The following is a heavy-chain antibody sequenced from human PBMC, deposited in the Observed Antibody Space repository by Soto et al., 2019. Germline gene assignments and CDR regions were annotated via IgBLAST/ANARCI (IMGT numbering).Heavy chain of an antibody. CDR2: ISSTGSNI. D-gene: IGHD6-13*01. Sequence: EVQLVESGGVLVQPGGSLRLSCAASGFTLGSYSMHWVRQVPGEGLEWVSYISSTGSNIYYADSVKGRFTISRDNAKNSLYLQMNSLRVEYTAVYYSARPVNSWYLAYFDYWGQGTLVTVSS. V-gene: IGHV3-48*01. CDR3: ARPVNSWYLAYFDY. CDR1: GFTLGSYS. J-gene: IGHJ4*02.